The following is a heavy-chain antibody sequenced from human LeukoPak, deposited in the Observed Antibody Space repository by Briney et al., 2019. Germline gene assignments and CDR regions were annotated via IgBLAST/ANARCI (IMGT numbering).Heavy chain of an antibody. Sequence: SETLSLTRSVSTGSVNSGVYYWGWARQPPGKGLEWIGSIHSSGNSYCNPSLKSRVTLSVDTSKNQFSLKLSSVTAADRAVYYCAKHEGSYYDKSGYTFDFWGLGTLVTVSS. V-gene: IGHV4-39*01. J-gene: IGHJ4*02. CDR3: AKHEGSYYDKSGYTFDF. CDR2: IHSSGNS. CDR1: TGSVNSGVYY. D-gene: IGHD3-22*01.